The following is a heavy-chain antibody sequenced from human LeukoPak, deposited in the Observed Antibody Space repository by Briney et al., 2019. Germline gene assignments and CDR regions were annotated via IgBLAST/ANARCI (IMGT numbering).Heavy chain of an antibody. D-gene: IGHD3-3*01. CDR1: GYTFTSYA. CDR2: INAGNGNT. Sequence: GASVKVSCKASGYTFTSYAMHWVRQAPGQRLEWMGWINAGNGNTKYSQKFQGRVTITRDTSASTAYMELSSLRSEDTAVYYCARDPVFGVVNDAFDIWGQGTMVTVSS. V-gene: IGHV1-3*01. J-gene: IGHJ3*02. CDR3: ARDPVFGVVNDAFDI.